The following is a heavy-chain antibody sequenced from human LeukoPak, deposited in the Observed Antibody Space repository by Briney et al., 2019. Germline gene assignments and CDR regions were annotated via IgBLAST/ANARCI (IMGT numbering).Heavy chain of an antibody. D-gene: IGHD3-22*01. J-gene: IGHJ5*02. CDR2: INPNSGGT. CDR1: GYTFTGYY. V-gene: IGHV1-2*02. CDR3: AREEIDYYDSEFDP. Sequence: GASVKVSCKASGYTFTGYYMHWVRQAPGQGLEWMGWINPNSGGTNYAQKFQGRVTMTRDTSISTAYMELSRLRSDDTAVYYCAREEIDYYDSEFDPWGQGTLVTVSS.